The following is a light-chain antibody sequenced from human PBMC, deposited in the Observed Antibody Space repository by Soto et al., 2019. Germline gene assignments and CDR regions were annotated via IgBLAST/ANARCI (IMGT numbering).Light chain of an antibody. CDR2: GAS. J-gene: IGKJ3*01. V-gene: IGKV1D-12*01. CDR1: QGVNSW. CDR3: QQANTFPVT. Sequence: DIQMTQSPSSVSASVGDRVTITCRASQGVNSWLAWYQQKPGKAPKLLIYGASTLQSGVPSRFSGSGSGTNFTLTISSLQPEDFATYYYQQANTFPVTFGPGTKVDIK.